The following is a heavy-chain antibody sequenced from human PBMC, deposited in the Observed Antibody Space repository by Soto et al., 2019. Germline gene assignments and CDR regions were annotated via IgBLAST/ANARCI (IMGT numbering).Heavy chain of an antibody. CDR3: ARHQITMIVVVIRDDAGFGEFS. CDR1: GYSFTSYW. CDR2: IDPSDSYT. Sequence: GESLKISCKGSGYSFTSYWISWVRQMPGKGLEWMGRIDPSDSYTNYSPSFQGHVTISADKSISTAYLQWSSLKASDTAMYYCARHQITMIVVVIRDDAGFGEFSWGQGTMVTVSS. D-gene: IGHD3-22*01. V-gene: IGHV5-10-1*01. J-gene: IGHJ3*01.